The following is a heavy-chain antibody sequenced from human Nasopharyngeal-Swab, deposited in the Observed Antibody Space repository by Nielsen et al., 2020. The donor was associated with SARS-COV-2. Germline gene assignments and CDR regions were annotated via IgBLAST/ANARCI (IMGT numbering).Heavy chain of an antibody. J-gene: IGHJ6*02. CDR3: ARVRYYYYGMDV. V-gene: IGHV3-53*01. Sequence: GRQAAGKGLEWGLVIYSGGSTYHADSVKGRFTISRDNSKNTLYLQMNSLRAEETAVYYCARVRYYYYGMDVWGQGTTVTVSS. CDR2: IYSGGST.